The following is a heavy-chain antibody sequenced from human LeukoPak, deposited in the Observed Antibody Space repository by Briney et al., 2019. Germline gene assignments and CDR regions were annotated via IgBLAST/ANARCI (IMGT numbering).Heavy chain of an antibody. CDR1: GFTFSSFA. Sequence: GGSLRLSCAASGFTFSSFAMHWVRQAPGKGLEWVAVISYDGTNKYNADSVKGRFTISRDNPKNTLYLQMNSLRAEDTAVYYCARDGNSGYNSDYYYGMDVWGKGTTVTVSS. D-gene: IGHD5-12*01. CDR2: ISYDGTNK. J-gene: IGHJ6*04. CDR3: ARDGNSGYNSDYYYGMDV. V-gene: IGHV3-30*04.